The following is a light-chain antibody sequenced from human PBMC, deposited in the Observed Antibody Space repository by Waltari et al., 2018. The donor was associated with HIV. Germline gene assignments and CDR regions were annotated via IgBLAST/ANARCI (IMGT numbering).Light chain of an antibody. J-gene: IGKJ1*01. CDR3: QQYYSTPRT. Sequence: IVMTQSPDSLAVSLGERATINCKSSQSVLYSSNNKNYLAWYQQKPGQPPKLLIYWASTLESGVPDRFSGSGSGTDFTLTISSLQAEDVALYYCQQYYSTPRTFGQVTKVEVK. CDR2: WAS. V-gene: IGKV4-1*01. CDR1: QSVLYSSNNKNY.